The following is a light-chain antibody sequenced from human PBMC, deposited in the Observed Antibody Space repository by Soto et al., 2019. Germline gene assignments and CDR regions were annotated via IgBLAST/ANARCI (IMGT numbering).Light chain of an antibody. V-gene: IGLV2-23*01. CDR1: TSDVGSYNL. CDR2: EDT. Sequence: QSALTQPASVSGSPGQSITISCTGTTSDVGSYNLVSWYQQHPGKAPKLIIFEDTKRPSGVSGRFSGSKSDNTASLTISELQEDEEADYHCCSYGGSYDLVFGGGTKLTVL. J-gene: IGLJ3*02. CDR3: CSYGGSYDLV.